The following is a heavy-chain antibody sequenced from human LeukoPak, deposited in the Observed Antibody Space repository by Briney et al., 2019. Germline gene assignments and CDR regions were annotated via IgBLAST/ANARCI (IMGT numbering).Heavy chain of an antibody. CDR3: ARHNNGSGSYYNGGRGFDY. J-gene: IGHJ4*02. CDR2: INHSGST. V-gene: IGHV4-34*01. Sequence: SETLSLTCAVYGGSFSGYYWSWIRQPPGKGLEWIGEINHSGSTNYNPSLKSRVTISVDTSKNQFSLKLSSVTAADTAVYYCARHNNGSGSYYNGGRGFDYWGQVALVTV. CDR1: GGSFSGYY. D-gene: IGHD3-10*01.